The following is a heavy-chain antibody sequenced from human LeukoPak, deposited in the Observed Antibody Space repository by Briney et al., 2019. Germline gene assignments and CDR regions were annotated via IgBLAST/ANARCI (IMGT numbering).Heavy chain of an antibody. CDR1: GFTFSSYA. D-gene: IGHD3-22*01. V-gene: IGHV3-23*01. CDR2: ISGSGGST. Sequence: GGPLRLSCAASGFTFSSYAMSWVRQAPGKGLEWVSAISGSGGSTYYADSVKGRFTISRDNSKNTLYLQMNSLRAEDTAVYYCAKDYYDSSGLGYFDYWGQGTLVTVSS. CDR3: AKDYYDSSGLGYFDY. J-gene: IGHJ4*02.